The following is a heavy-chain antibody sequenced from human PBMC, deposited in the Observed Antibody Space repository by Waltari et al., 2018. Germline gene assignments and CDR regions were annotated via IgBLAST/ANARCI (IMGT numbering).Heavy chain of an antibody. J-gene: IGHJ1*01. CDR3: ARERLPITTGGGFQH. CDR1: GFTFSSHS. D-gene: IGHD2-15*01. V-gene: IGHV3-30*01. Sequence: QVQVVESGGGVVQPGRSRRLPCAASGFTFSSHSMHWVRQAPGKGLEWVAVISYDGSNKYYADSVKGRFTISRDNSKNTLYLQMNSLRAEDTAVYYCARERLPITTGGGFQHWGQGTQVTVSS. CDR2: ISYDGSNK.